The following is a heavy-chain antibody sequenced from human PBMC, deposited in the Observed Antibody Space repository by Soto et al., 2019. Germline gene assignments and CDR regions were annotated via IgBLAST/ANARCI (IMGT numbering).Heavy chain of an antibody. Sequence: ASETLSLTCTVSGGSIRVTDYFWGWIRQPPGKALEWIASIYHSGGTYYNPSLKSRVTMSIDTSNNQFALTLNSVSAADTAVYFCTRDSGWFDPWGQGTLVTVSS. V-gene: IGHV4-39*02. CDR3: TRDSGWFDP. D-gene: IGHD7-27*01. J-gene: IGHJ5*02. CDR2: IYHSGGT. CDR1: GGSIRVTDYF.